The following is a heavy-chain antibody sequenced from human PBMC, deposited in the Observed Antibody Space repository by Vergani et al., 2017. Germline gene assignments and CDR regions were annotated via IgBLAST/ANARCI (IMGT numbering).Heavy chain of an antibody. CDR2: IFQSGSP. CDR3: VRRNSVVRETDYFDY. D-gene: IGHD3-10*01. CDR1: GGSISSGAFS. J-gene: IGHJ4*02. Sequence: QLQLQESGSGLVKPSQTLSLNCAASGGSISSGAFSWGWIRQPPGRGVQWIGHIFQSGSPDYNASLKSRVNISLDKSKNHFSLSLSSVTAADTAVYYCVRRNSVVRETDYFDYWGQGILVTVSS. V-gene: IGHV4-30-2*01.